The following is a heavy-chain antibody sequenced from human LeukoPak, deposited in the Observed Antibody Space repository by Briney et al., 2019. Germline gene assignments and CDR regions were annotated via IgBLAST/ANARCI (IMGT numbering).Heavy chain of an antibody. Sequence: SETLSLTCTVSGGSISSSSYYWGWIRQPPGKGLEWIGSIYYSGSTYYNPSLKSRVTISVDTSKNQFSLKLSSVTAADTAVYYCARGPGIAAAAGWFDPWGQGTLVTVSS. D-gene: IGHD6-13*01. V-gene: IGHV4-39*07. J-gene: IGHJ5*02. CDR1: GGSISSSSYY. CDR3: ARGPGIAAAAGWFDP. CDR2: IYYSGST.